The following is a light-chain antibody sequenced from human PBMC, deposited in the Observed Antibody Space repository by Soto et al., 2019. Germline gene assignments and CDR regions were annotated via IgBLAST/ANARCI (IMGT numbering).Light chain of an antibody. CDR2: SNN. CDR1: SSNIGSNN. Sequence: QSVLTQPPSASGTPGQRVTISCSGSSSNIGSNNVNWYQQLPGTAPKLLIYSNNQQPSGVPDRFSASKSGTSASLAISGLQSEDEADYYCAAWDDSLNGVVFGGGTKLTVL. V-gene: IGLV1-44*01. J-gene: IGLJ2*01. CDR3: AAWDDSLNGVV.